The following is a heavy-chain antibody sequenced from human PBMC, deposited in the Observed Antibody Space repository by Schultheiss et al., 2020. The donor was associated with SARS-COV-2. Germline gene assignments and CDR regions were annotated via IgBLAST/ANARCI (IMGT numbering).Heavy chain of an antibody. Sequence: GGSLRLSCAASGFTFSTYWMHWVRQAPGKGLVWVSRIDSDGSTTSYADSVKGRFTISRDDSKNTLYLQMNSLKTEDTAVYYCTTDRSLSPFGYYYYYGMDVWGQGTTVTVSS. CDR1: GFTFSTYW. CDR3: TTDRSLSPFGYYYYYGMDV. V-gene: IGHV3-74*01. CDR2: IDSDGSTT. D-gene: IGHD3-16*01. J-gene: IGHJ6*02.